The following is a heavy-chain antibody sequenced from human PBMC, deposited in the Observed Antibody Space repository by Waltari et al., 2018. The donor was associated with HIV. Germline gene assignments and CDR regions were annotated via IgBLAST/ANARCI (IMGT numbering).Heavy chain of an antibody. Sequence: QVRLVESGGGAVQSGRPLRVSCAASGFTFGTSGMPWVRQAPGKGLEWVSYISYDGRTKKYGDSVKGRFSISRDNSKKIMYLEMNSLRPEDTAVYYCAKVANNWNEVDFFDAWGQGTVVAVSS. D-gene: IGHD1-20*01. CDR3: AKVANNWNEVDFFDA. CDR1: GFTFGTSG. V-gene: IGHV3-30*18. CDR2: ISYDGRTK. J-gene: IGHJ3*01.